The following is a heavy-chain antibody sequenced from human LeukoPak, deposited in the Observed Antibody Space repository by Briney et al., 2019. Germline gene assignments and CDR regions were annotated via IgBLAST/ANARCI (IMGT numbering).Heavy chain of an antibody. D-gene: IGHD1-26*01. CDR3: ARDRGTTGYYYLDS. J-gene: IGHJ4*02. V-gene: IGHV4-59*01. CDR2: IYHTGST. CDR1: GGPITEYY. Sequence: PSETLSLTCSVSGGPITEYYWSWIRQPPGKGLEWIGYIYHTGSTNYSPSLKGRLTMSVDASRNQFSLKLVSVTAADTGVYYCARDRGTTGYYYLDSWGQGILVTVSS.